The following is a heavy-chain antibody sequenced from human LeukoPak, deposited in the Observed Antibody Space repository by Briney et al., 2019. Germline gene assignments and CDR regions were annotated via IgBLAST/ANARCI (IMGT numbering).Heavy chain of an antibody. CDR3: ARGTPYHP. V-gene: IGHV4-39*07. J-gene: IGHJ5*02. Sequence: SETLSLTCTVSVASIDSGRYYGGWIRQPPGKGLEWIGSIHYSGTTYYNPSLKRRVTISIDTYNNQFSLKLSSVTAADTAVYYCARGTPYHPWGQGTLVTVSS. CDR1: VASIDSGRYY. CDR2: IHYSGTT.